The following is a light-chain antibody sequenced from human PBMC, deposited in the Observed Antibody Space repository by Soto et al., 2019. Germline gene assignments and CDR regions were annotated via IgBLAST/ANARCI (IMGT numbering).Light chain of an antibody. V-gene: IGKV1-39*01. Sequence: DIQMTQSPSSLSASVGDTVTITCRASQRISTYLNWYQQKPGRAPKLVISAASSLQSGVTTRFSGDGSGTDFTLTISSLQPEDVATYFCQQRSSTLGTFGQGNRV. J-gene: IGKJ1*01. CDR1: QRISTY. CDR2: AAS. CDR3: QQRSSTLGT.